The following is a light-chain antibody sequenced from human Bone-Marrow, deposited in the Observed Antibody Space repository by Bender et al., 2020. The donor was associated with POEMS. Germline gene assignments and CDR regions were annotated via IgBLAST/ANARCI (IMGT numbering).Light chain of an antibody. J-gene: IGLJ1*01. CDR3: SSYAGSNNFV. Sequence: QSALTQPASVSGSPGQSITISCTGTSSDVVGYDYVSWYQQHPGKVPKLMIYEVSNRPSGVPDRFSGSKSGDTASLTVSGLQVEDEADYCCSSYAGSNNFVFGPGTRVTVL. CDR1: SSDVVGYDY. CDR2: EVS. V-gene: IGLV2-8*01.